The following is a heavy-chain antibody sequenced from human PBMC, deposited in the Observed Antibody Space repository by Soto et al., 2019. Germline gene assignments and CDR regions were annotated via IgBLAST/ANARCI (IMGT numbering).Heavy chain of an antibody. Sequence: QVQLVQSGAEVKKPGASVKVSCKASGYTFTSYGISWVRQAPGQGLEWMGWISAYNGNTNYAQKLQGRVTMTTDTSTSTAYMELRSLRSDDTAVYYCRLTRYCSGGSCYGLFFGQDYWGQGTLVTVSS. CDR1: GYTFTSYG. V-gene: IGHV1-18*01. CDR2: ISAYNGNT. D-gene: IGHD2-15*01. CDR3: RLTRYCSGGSCYGLFFGQDY. J-gene: IGHJ4*02.